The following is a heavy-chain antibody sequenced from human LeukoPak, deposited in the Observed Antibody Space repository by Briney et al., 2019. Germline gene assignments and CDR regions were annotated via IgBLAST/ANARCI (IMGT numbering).Heavy chain of an antibody. J-gene: IGHJ5*02. V-gene: IGHV4-4*09. D-gene: IGHD6-6*01. CDR1: GGSISSYS. CDR2: IYTSGST. CDR3: ARERGRWGQLVFFWFDP. Sequence: SETLSLTCTVSGGSISSYSWSWIRQPPGKGLECIGYIYTSGSTDYNPSLKSRVTMSVDTSKNQFSLKLSSVTAADTAVYYCARERGRWGQLVFFWFDPWGQGTLVTVSS.